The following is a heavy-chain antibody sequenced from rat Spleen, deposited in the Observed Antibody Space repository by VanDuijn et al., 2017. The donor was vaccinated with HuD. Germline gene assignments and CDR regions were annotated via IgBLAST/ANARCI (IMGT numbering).Heavy chain of an antibody. V-gene: IGHV2S30*01. CDR2: MKYDGDT. J-gene: IGHJ2*01. Sequence: VQLVESGGGLVQPGRSLRLSCAASGFTFSNYGMAWVRQPPGKGLEWMGRMKYDGDTYYNSALKSRLSISRDTSKSQVFLKMNSLQTEDTAIYYCTRDKDYSGPFAYWGQGVMVTVSS. CDR3: TRDKDYSGPFAY. CDR1: GFTFSNYG. D-gene: IGHD1-1*01.